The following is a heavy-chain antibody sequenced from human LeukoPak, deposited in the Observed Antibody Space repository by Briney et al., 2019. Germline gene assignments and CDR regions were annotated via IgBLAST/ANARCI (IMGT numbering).Heavy chain of an antibody. Sequence: GGSLRLSCAASGFTFSSYGMHWVRQAPGKGVEWVAVISYDGSNKYYADSVKGGFTISRDNSKNTLYPQMNSLRAEDTAVYYCAKLGIVVVVAAAFDIWGQGTMVTVAS. CDR2: ISYDGSNK. D-gene: IGHD2-15*01. CDR1: GFTFSSYG. V-gene: IGHV3-30*18. J-gene: IGHJ3*02. CDR3: AKLGIVVVVAAAFDI.